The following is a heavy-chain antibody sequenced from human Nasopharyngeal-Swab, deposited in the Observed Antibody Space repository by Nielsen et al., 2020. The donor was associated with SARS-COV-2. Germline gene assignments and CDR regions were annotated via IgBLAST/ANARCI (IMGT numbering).Heavy chain of an antibody. V-gene: IGHV4-39*01. Sequence: RQAPGKGLEWIGSIYYSGSTYYNPSLKSRVTISVGTSKNQFSLKLSSVTAADTAVYYCARARSYGSGRNPKGGGNFDYWGQGTLVTVSS. CDR3: ARARSYGSGRNPKGGGNFDY. J-gene: IGHJ4*02. CDR2: IYYSGST. D-gene: IGHD3-10*01.